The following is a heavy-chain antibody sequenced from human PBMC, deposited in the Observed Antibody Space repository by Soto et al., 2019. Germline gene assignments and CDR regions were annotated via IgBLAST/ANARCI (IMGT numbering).Heavy chain of an antibody. V-gene: IGHV3-30*18. Sequence: QVQLVESGGGVVQPGRSLRLSCAASGFTFSSNGMHWVRPAPGTGLEWVAVMSNDGSHTSYADSAKGRFTISRDNSKNTLYLQMNSLRAEDSGIYYCTKGCISSSNCYIIDYWCQGALVTGSS. CDR2: MSNDGSHT. D-gene: IGHD2-15*01. CDR1: GFTFSSNG. J-gene: IGHJ4*02. CDR3: TKGCISSSNCYIIDY.